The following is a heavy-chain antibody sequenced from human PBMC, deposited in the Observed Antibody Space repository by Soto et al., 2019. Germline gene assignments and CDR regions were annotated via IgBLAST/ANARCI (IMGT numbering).Heavy chain of an antibody. CDR2: ISGSGGST. D-gene: IGHD5-18*01. Sequence: EVQLLESGGGLVQPGGSLRLSCAASGFTFSHYAMRWVCQAPGKGLVGVSSISGSGGSTYYADSVKGRVTISRDNSRNPLYLQMNSLRAEDTAVYYCAQGGVRYSYADYCGQGTLVTVSS. V-gene: IGHV3-23*01. CDR3: AQGGVRYSYADY. CDR1: GFTFSHYA. J-gene: IGHJ4*02.